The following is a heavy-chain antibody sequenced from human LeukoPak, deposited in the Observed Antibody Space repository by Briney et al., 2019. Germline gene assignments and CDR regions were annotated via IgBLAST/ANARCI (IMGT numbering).Heavy chain of an antibody. V-gene: IGHV3-30*18. J-gene: IGHJ4*02. CDR2: ISYDGSNK. Sequence: QSGGSLRLSCAASGFTFSSYGMHWVRQAPGKGLEWVAVISYDGSNKYYADSVKGRFTISRDNSKNTLYLRMNSLRAEDTAVYYCAKEYDSSGSAFDYWGQGTLVTVSS. CDR1: GFTFSSYG. CDR3: AKEYDSSGSAFDY. D-gene: IGHD3-22*01.